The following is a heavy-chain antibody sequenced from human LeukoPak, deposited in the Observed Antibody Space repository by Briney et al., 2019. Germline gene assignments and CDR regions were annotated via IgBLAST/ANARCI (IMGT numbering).Heavy chain of an antibody. Sequence: QPGGYLRLSCAGSGFTFSSYAMSWVRQAPGKGLEWVSAISGSGGSTYYADAVKGWFTISRDNSKNTLYLQMNSLRAEDTALYYCARDLRVVITGSVDAWGQGTLVTVSS. D-gene: IGHD3-22*01. V-gene: IGHV3-23*01. CDR1: GFTFSSYA. J-gene: IGHJ5*02. CDR3: ARDLRVVITGSVDA. CDR2: ISGSGGST.